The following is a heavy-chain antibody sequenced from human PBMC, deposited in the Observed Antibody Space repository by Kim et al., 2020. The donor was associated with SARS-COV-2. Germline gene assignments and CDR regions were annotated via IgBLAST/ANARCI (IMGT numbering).Heavy chain of an antibody. V-gene: IGHV1-18*04. CDR1: GYTFTDYG. CDR2: ISVHNGNI. D-gene: IGHD2-2*02. CDR3: ARDASKYCSRTSCYSGYYYYGMDV. Sequence: ASVKVSCKASGYTFTDYGISWVRQAPGQGLEWMGWISVHNGNINYAQKLQGRVTVTTDTSTSTAYMELRSLRSDDTAVYYCARDASKYCSRTSCYSGYYYYGMDVWGQGTTVTVTS. J-gene: IGHJ6*02.